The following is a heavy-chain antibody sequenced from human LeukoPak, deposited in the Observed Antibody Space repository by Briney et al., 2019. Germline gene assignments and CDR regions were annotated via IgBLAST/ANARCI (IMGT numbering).Heavy chain of an antibody. CDR3: ARSDYHNSGSHTVFDAFDI. Sequence: PSETLSLTCTVSGGSISSGGYYWSWIRRPPGKGLEWIGYIDDSGNTNYNPSLKSQVTISVDKSKNQFSLKLSFVTAADTAMYYCARSDYHNSGSHTVFDAFDIWGQGTRVTVSS. V-gene: IGHV4-61*08. CDR2: IDDSGNT. D-gene: IGHD3-10*01. CDR1: GGSISSGGYY. J-gene: IGHJ3*02.